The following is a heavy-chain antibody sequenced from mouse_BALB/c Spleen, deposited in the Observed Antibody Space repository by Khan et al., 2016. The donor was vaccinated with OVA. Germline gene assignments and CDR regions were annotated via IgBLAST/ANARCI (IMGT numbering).Heavy chain of an antibody. CDR1: GISITSGNYR. V-gene: IGHV3-5*02. J-gene: IGHJ1*01. Sequence: VQLKQSGPGLVKPSQTVSLTCTVTGISITSGNYRWSWMRQFPGNKLEWIGNIYYSGTVTYNPSLTSRTTITRDTSKNQFFLEMNSLTAEDTATDNCARDYGSLYWFFNVWGAGTTVTVSA. CDR3: ARDYGSLYWFFNV. D-gene: IGHD1-1*01. CDR2: IYYSGTV.